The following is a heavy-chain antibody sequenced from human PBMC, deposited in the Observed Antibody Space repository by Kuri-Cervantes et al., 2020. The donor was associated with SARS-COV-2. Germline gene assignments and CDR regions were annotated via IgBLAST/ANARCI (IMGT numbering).Heavy chain of an antibody. J-gene: IGHJ4*02. CDR3: ARANSNLITIFGVVTPPFDY. V-gene: IGHV1-2*02. CDR2: INPNSGGT. Sequence: ASVKVSCKVSGGNFDSYGIGWVRQAPGQGLEWMGWINPNSGGTNYAQKFQGRVTMTRDTSISTAYMELSRLRSDDTAVYYCARANSNLITIFGVVTPPFDYWGQGTLVTVSS. CDR1: GGNFDSYG. D-gene: IGHD3-3*01.